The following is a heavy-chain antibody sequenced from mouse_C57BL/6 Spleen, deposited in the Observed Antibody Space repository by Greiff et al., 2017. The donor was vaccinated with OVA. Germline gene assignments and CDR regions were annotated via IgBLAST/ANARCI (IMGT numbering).Heavy chain of an antibody. CDR2: IDPSDSET. D-gene: IGHD2-4*01. J-gene: IGHJ1*03. V-gene: IGHV1-52*01. CDR1: GYTFTSYW. Sequence: QVQLQQPGAELVRPGSSVKLSCKASGYTFTSYWMHWVKQRPIQGLEWIGNIDPSDSETHYNQKFKDKATLTVDKSSSTAYMQLSSLTSEDSAVYYCARGDYDDVHWYFDVWGTGTTVTVSS. CDR3: ARGDYDDVHWYFDV.